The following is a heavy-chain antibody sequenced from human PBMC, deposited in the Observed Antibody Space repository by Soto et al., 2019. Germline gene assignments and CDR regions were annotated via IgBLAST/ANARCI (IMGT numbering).Heavy chain of an antibody. D-gene: IGHD1-7*01. CDR1: GGSISSGGYC. CDR2: IHYSGST. CDR3: ARAPGNYGYNWFDP. J-gene: IGHJ5*02. Sequence: SETLSLTCTVSGGSISSGGYCLSWIRQHPGKGLECIGYIHYSGSTYYNPSLKSRVTVSVDTSKNKFSLKLSSVTAADTAVYYCARAPGNYGYNWFDPWGQGALVTVSS. V-gene: IGHV4-31*03.